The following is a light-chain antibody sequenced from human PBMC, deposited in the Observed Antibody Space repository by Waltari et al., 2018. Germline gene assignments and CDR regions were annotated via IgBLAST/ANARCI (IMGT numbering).Light chain of an antibody. Sequence: QLVLTQSPSVSASLGASVKLTCPLSSGHSSNVIAWHQQQPLKGPRYLMKVNSDGSHRKGDDIPDRFSGSSSGAERYLTISSLQSEDEADYYCQTGGHGTWVFGGGTKLTVL. CDR1: SGHSSNV. CDR2: VNSDGSH. J-gene: IGLJ3*02. V-gene: IGLV4-69*01. CDR3: QTGGHGTWV.